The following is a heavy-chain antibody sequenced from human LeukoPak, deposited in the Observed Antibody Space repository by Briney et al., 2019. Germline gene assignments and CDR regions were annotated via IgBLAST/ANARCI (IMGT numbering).Heavy chain of an antibody. CDR1: GYTFTNYD. J-gene: IGHJ4*02. D-gene: IGHD5-18*01. Sequence: ASVKVSCKPSGYTFTNYDINWVRQATGQGLEWMGWMNPNSGNTGYAQKFQGRVTMTRNTSISAAYMELSSLRSEDTAMYYCARGRGTAMVTYGDYWGQGTLVTVSS. CDR3: ARGRGTAMVTYGDY. V-gene: IGHV1-8*01. CDR2: MNPNSGNT.